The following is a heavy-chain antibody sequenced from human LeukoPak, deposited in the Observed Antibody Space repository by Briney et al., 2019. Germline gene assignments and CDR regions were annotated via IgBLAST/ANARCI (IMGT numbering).Heavy chain of an antibody. J-gene: IGHJ4*02. V-gene: IGHV1-18*04. CDR3: ARVAGRSFSGELVY. Sequence: ASVKVSCKASGYTFTSYGISWVRQAPGQGLEWMGWISIYNGNTNYAQKFQGRVIMTTDTSTNTGYMELRGLRSDDTAVYYCARVAGRSFSGELVYWGQGTLVTVSS. CDR2: ISIYNGNT. CDR1: GYTFTSYG. D-gene: IGHD3-10*01.